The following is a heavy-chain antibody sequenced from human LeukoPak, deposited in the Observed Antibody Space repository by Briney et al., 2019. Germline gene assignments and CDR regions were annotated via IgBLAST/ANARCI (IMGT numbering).Heavy chain of an antibody. CDR3: ARGFDFTGPFDY. D-gene: IGHD3-10*01. J-gene: IGHJ4*02. V-gene: IGHV1-69*13. CDR1: GGTFSSYA. Sequence: VASVKVSCKASGGTFSSYAISWVRQAPGQGLEWMGGISPIFGTANYAQKFQGRVTITADEPTSTAYMELSSLRSEDTAVYSCARGFDFTGPFDYWGQGTLVTVSS. CDR2: ISPIFGTA.